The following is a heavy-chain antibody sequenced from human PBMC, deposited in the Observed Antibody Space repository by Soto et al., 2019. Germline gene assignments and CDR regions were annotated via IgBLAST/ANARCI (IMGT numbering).Heavy chain of an antibody. CDR3: ARGRGYGSGLDY. J-gene: IGHJ4*02. V-gene: IGHV4-34*01. Sequence: PSETLSLTCAVYGGSFSGYYWSWIRQPPGKGLEWIGEINHSGSTNYNPSLKSRVTISVDTSKNQFSLKLSSVTAADTAVYYCARGRGYGSGLDYWGQGTLVTVSS. CDR2: INHSGST. CDR1: GGSFSGYY. D-gene: IGHD3-10*01.